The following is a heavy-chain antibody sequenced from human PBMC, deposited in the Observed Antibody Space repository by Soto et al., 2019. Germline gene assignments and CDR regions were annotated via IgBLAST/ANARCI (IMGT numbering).Heavy chain of an antibody. Sequence: QVQLVQSGAEVKKPGASVKVSCKASGYTFTSYGISWVRQAPGQGLEWMGWISAYNGNTNYAQKRQGRVTMTTDTSTSTAYMELRSLRSDDTAVYYCARAYSSGDYYYYGMDVWGQGTTVTVSS. J-gene: IGHJ6*02. CDR2: ISAYNGNT. D-gene: IGHD6-19*01. CDR3: ARAYSSGDYYYYGMDV. CDR1: GYTFTSYG. V-gene: IGHV1-18*04.